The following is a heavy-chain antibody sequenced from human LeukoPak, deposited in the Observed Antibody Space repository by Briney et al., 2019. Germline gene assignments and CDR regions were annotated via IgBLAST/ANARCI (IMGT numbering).Heavy chain of an antibody. D-gene: IGHD2-2*01. CDR2: IYYSGST. Sequence: PSETLSLTCTVSGGSISSSSYYWGWIRQPPGEGLEWIGSIYYSGSTYYNPSLKRRVTISVDTSKNQFSLKLSSVTAADTAVYYCARETVVPAAPLSGRDYYYYMDVWGKGTTVTVSS. J-gene: IGHJ6*03. V-gene: IGHV4-39*07. CDR3: ARETVVPAAPLSGRDYYYYMDV. CDR1: GGSISSSSYY.